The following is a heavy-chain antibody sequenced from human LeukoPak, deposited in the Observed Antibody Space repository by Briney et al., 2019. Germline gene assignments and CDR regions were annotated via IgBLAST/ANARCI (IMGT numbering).Heavy chain of an antibody. V-gene: IGHV1-69*04. J-gene: IGHJ6*02. CDR1: GYTFTSYA. CDR2: IIPILGIA. CDR3: ARGSLPSRYGMDV. Sequence: SVKVSCKASGYTFTSYAISWVRQAPGQGLEWMGRIIPILGIANYAQKFQGRVTITADKSTSTAYMELSSLRSEDTAVYYCARGSLPSRYGMDVWGQGTTVTVSS.